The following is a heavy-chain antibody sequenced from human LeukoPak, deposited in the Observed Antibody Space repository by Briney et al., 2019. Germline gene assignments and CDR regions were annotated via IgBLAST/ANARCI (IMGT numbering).Heavy chain of an antibody. V-gene: IGHV1-2*02. CDR3: ASSMVRGVITPLFDY. CDR2: INPNSGGT. D-gene: IGHD3-10*01. J-gene: IGHJ4*02. CDR1: GYTFTGYY. Sequence: GASVTVSCTASGYTFTGYYMHWVRQAPGQGLEWMGWINPNSGGTNYAQKFQGRVTMTRDTSISTAYMELSRLRSDDTAVYYCASSMVRGVITPLFDYWGQGTLVTVSS.